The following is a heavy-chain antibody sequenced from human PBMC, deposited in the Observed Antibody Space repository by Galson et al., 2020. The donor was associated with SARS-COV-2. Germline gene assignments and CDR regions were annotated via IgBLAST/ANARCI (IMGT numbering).Heavy chain of an antibody. CDR1: GGSISSSSYY. CDR2: IYYSGST. J-gene: IGHJ5*02. CDR3: ARVPAIAAEGVGNWFDP. D-gene: IGHD6-13*01. Sequence: ASETLSLTCTVSGGSISSSSYYWGWIRQPPGKGLEWIGSIYYSGSTYYNPSLKSRVTISVDTSKNQFSLKLSSVTAADTAVYYCARVPAIAAEGVGNWFDPWGQGTLVTVSS. V-gene: IGHV4-39*07.